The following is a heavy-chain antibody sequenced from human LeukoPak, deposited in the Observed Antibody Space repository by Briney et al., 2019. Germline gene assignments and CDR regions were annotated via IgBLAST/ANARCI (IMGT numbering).Heavy chain of an antibody. J-gene: IGHJ6*02. Sequence: GGSLRLSCAASGFTFSSYAMSWVRQAPGKGLEWVSAISGSGGSTYYADSVKGRFTISRDNSKNTLYLQMNSLRAEDTAVYYCAKCSSSSPYYYGMDVWGQGTTVTVSS. D-gene: IGHD6-6*01. V-gene: IGHV3-23*01. CDR1: GFTFSSYA. CDR3: AKCSSSSPYYYGMDV. CDR2: ISGSGGST.